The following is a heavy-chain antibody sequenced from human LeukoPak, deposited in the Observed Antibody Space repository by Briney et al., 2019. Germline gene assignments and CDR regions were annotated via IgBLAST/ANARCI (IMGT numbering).Heavy chain of an antibody. D-gene: IGHD6-6*01. V-gene: IGHV4-61*02. Sequence: KPSETLSLTCTVSGGSISSGGHYWSWIRQPAGKGLEYLGRISSTGSTYYNPSLKSRVTISVDTSKNQFSLKLSSVTAADTAVYYCARLGAAGAARLDYWGQGTLVTVSS. CDR2: ISSTGST. CDR3: ARLGAAGAARLDY. CDR1: GGSISSGGHY. J-gene: IGHJ4*02.